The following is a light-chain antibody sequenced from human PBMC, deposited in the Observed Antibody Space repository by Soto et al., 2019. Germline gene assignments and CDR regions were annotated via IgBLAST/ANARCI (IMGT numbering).Light chain of an antibody. Sequence: EIVLTQSPGTLSLSPGERATLSCRASQSFSSNYLAWYQQKPGQAPRLLIYGASSRANGIPDRFSGSGSGTDFTLTISRLEPEDFAVYYCHQYASSSRTFGKGTKVEIK. CDR1: QSFSSNY. V-gene: IGKV3-20*01. CDR3: HQYASSSRT. J-gene: IGKJ1*01. CDR2: GAS.